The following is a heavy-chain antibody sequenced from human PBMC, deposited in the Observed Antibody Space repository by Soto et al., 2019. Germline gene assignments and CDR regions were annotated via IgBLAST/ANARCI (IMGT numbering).Heavy chain of an antibody. J-gene: IGHJ5*02. V-gene: IGHV4-59*01. Sequence: QVQLQESGPGLVKPSETLSLTCTVSGGSMNNYYWTWIRQPPGKGLEWIGYVSQTGSTNYNASLTSRLAISLDTSRSQFSLSLTSVTAADTAVYFCARFSPPRKAYDSNPGWFDPWGQGILVAVSS. D-gene: IGHD3-22*01. CDR3: ARFSPPRKAYDSNPGWFDP. CDR2: VSQTGST. CDR1: GGSMNNYY.